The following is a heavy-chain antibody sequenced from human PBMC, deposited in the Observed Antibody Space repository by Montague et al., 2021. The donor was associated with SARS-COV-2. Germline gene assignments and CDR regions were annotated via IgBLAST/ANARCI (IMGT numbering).Heavy chain of an antibody. CDR1: GVSISSYY. J-gene: IGHJ5*02. CDR2: IYYTGST. CDR3: ARGVASSEGNWFDL. D-gene: IGHD6-13*01. V-gene: IGHV4-59*01. Sequence: SETLSLTCTVSGVSISSYYWIWIRQPPGKGLEWIGYIYYTGSTNYNPSLKSRVTISVDTSKNQFSLKLSSVTAADTAVYYCARGVASSEGNWFDLWGQGTLVTVSS.